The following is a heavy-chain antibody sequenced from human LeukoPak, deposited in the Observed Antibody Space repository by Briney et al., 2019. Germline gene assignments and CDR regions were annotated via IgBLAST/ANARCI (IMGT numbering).Heavy chain of an antibody. V-gene: IGHV4-4*07. J-gene: IGHJ4*02. Sequence: SETLSLTCTVSGGSISSYYWSWIRQPAGKGLEWIGRIYTSGSTNYNPSLKSRVTMSVDTSRNQFSLKLSSVTAADTAVYYCARDQYYYDSSGYYYLGYWGQGTLVTVSS. CDR1: GGSISSYY. CDR3: ARDQYYYDSSGYYYLGY. D-gene: IGHD3-22*01. CDR2: IYTSGST.